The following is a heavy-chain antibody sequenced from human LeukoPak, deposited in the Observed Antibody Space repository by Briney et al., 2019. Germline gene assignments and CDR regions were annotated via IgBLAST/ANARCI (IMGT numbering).Heavy chain of an antibody. CDR1: GFTFSSYA. V-gene: IGHV3-30*04. CDR3: TRESGGNTPYYFDY. J-gene: IGHJ4*02. CDR2: ISYDDGSNR. Sequence: GGSLRLSCAASGFTFSSYALHWVRQAPGKGLEWVAVISYDDGSNRYYADSVKGRFTISRDNSKNTLYLQMNSLRTEDTAVYYCTRESGGNTPYYFDYWGQGTLVTVSS. D-gene: IGHD2-2*02.